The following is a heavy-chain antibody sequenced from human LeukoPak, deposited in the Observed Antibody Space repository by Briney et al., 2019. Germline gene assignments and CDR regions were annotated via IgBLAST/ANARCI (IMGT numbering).Heavy chain of an antibody. V-gene: IGHV4-4*07. CDR1: GGSISSYY. J-gene: IGHJ5*02. D-gene: IGHD6-13*01. CDR3: ARDPRIAADVPGFDP. CDR2: IYTSGST. Sequence: SETLSLTCTVSGGSISSYYWSWIRQPAGKGLEWIGRIYTSGSTNYNPSLKSRVTMSVDTSKNQFSLKLSSVTAADTAVYYCARDPRIAADVPGFDPWGQGTLVTVSS.